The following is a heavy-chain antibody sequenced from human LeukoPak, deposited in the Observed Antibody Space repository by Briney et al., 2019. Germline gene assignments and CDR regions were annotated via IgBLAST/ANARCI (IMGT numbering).Heavy chain of an antibody. J-gene: IGHJ4*02. D-gene: IGHD1-1*01. V-gene: IGHV1-69*13. CDR1: GGTFSSYA. CDR3: ARAGQYIQLYLEF. Sequence: ASVSVSCKASGGTFSSYAISGVRQAPGQGLEGMGGIIPIFGTANYAQKFQGRVTITADESTSTAYMELSSLRSEDTAVYYCARAGQYIQLYLEFWGQGTHVTVSS. CDR2: IIPIFGTA.